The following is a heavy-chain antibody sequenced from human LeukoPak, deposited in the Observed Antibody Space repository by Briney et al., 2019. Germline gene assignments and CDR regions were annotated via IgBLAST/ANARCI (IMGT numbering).Heavy chain of an antibody. CDR1: GFTFSSHA. CDR3: ATKNTGFCSGGYCYYFDF. D-gene: IGHD2-15*01. J-gene: IGHJ4*02. V-gene: IGHV3-23*01. CDR2: ISDSGDST. Sequence: GGSLRLSCAASGFTFSSHAMSWVRQAPGMXLEWVSSISDSGDSTNYADSVKGRFTISRDNSKNTLYLHMNSLTAGDTAAYYCATKNTGFCSGGYCYYFDFWGQGTLVTVSS.